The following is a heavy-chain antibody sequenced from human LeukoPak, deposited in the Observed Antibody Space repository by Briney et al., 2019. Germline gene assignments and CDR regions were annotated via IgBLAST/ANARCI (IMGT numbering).Heavy chain of an antibody. CDR2: ISAYNGNT. CDR1: GGTFSSYA. Sequence: GASVKVSCKASGGTFSSYAISWVRQAPGQGLEWMGWISAYNGNTNYAQKLQGRVTTTTDTSTSTAYMELRSLRSDDTAVYYCARGPLPSSVDYWGQGTLVTVSS. V-gene: IGHV1-18*01. D-gene: IGHD6-19*01. CDR3: ARGPLPSSVDY. J-gene: IGHJ4*02.